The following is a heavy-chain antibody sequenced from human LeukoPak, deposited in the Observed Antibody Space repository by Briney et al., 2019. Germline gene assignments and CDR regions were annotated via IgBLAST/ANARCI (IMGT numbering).Heavy chain of an antibody. CDR1: GGSFSGYY. Sequence: SETLSLTCAVYGGSFSGYYWSWIRQPPGKGLEWIGEINHSGSTNYNPSLKSRVTISVDTSKNQFSLKLSSVTAADTAVYYCASRDLTVTLWYFDLWGRGTLVTVSS. J-gene: IGHJ2*01. CDR2: INHSGST. V-gene: IGHV4-34*01. D-gene: IGHD4-17*01. CDR3: ASRDLTVTLWYFDL.